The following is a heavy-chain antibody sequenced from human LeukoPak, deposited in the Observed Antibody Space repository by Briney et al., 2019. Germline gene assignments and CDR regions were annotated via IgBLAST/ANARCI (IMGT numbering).Heavy chain of an antibody. Sequence: SVKVSCKASGGTFSSYAVSWVRQAPGQGLEWMGGIIPIFGTANYAQKFQGRVTITADESTSTAYMELSSLRSEDTAVYYCASGFGELLEDYFDYWGQGTLVTVSS. CDR1: GGTFSSYA. CDR2: IIPIFGTA. CDR3: ASGFGELLEDYFDY. V-gene: IGHV1-69*01. J-gene: IGHJ4*02. D-gene: IGHD3-10*01.